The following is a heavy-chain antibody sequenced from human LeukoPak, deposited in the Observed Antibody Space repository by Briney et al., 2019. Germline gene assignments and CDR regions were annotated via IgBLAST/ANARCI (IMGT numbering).Heavy chain of an antibody. D-gene: IGHD3-22*01. J-gene: IGHJ1*01. CDR3: ARADDSSGYYYGPAEYFQH. CDR2: ISAYNGNT. CDR1: GYTFTSYG. V-gene: IGHV1-18*01. Sequence: GASVKVSCKASGYTFTSYGISWVRQAPGQGLEWMGWISAYNGNTNYAQKLQGRVTMTTDTSTSTAYMELRSLRSDDTAVYYCARADDSSGYYYGPAEYFQHWGQGTLVTVSS.